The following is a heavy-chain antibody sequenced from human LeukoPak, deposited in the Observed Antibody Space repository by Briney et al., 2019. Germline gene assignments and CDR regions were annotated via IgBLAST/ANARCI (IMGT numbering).Heavy chain of an antibody. CDR3: AGYPYYYYYMNV. D-gene: IGHD2-2*01. V-gene: IGHV4-39*01. J-gene: IGHJ6*03. CDR1: GGSISSSSYY. Sequence: PSVTLSLTCTVSGGSISSSSYYWGWIRQPPGKGLEWIGSIYYSGSTYYNPSLKSRVTISVDTSKNQFSLKLSSVTAADTAVYYCAGYPYYYYYMNVWGKGTTVTVSS. CDR2: IYYSGST.